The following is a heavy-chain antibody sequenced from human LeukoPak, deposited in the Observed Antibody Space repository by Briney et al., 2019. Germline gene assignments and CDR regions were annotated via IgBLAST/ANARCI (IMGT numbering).Heavy chain of an antibody. Sequence: PSETLSLTCTVSGGSISSYYWSWIRQPPGKGLEWIGYIYYSGSTNYNPSLKSRVTISVDTSKNQFSLKLSSVTAADTAVYYCARAHYGDLYWYFDLWGRGTLVTVSS. CDR3: ARAHYGDLYWYFDL. CDR1: GGSISSYY. D-gene: IGHD4-17*01. J-gene: IGHJ2*01. V-gene: IGHV4-59*01. CDR2: IYYSGST.